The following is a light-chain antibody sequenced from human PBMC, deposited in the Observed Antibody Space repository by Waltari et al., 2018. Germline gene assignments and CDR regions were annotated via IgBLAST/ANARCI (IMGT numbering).Light chain of an antibody. Sequence: QLVLTQSPSASASLGASVKLTCTLSSGHSSNVVAWLQQQPEKGPRYLIKVNSDGSHSQGDEIPDRFSGTSSGAERYLTISNLQSEDEADYYCQSGGHGTWVFGGGTKLTVL. V-gene: IGLV4-69*01. CDR3: QSGGHGTWV. J-gene: IGLJ3*02. CDR1: SGHSSNV. CDR2: VNSDGSH.